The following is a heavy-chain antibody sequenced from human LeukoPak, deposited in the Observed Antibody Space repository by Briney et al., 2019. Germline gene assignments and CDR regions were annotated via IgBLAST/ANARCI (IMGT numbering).Heavy chain of an antibody. J-gene: IGHJ6*03. V-gene: IGHV3-23*01. D-gene: IGHD2-15*01. CDR1: GLTFSSYG. Sequence: GGSLRLSCAASGLTFSSYGMSWVRQAPGRGLEWVSAISTTGGTTYYADSVRGRFTISRDNSRNSLYLQMNSLRAEDTAIYYCAKNGDRGAYCSGGTCYPYYYYYMDVWGKGTTVTISS. CDR3: AKNGDRGAYCSGGTCYPYYYYYMDV. CDR2: ISTTGGTT.